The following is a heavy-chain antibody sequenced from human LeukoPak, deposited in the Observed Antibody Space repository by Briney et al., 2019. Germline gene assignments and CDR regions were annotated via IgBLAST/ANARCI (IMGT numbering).Heavy chain of an antibody. J-gene: IGHJ4*02. D-gene: IGHD2-2*01. Sequence: GESLKISCHGSGYNFTNYWIGWVRQMPGKGLEWMGIIYPGDSDTRYSPSFQGQVTISVDKSISTAYLQWSSLKASDTAIYYCAKIDRQYCSRSSCYALDYWGQGTQVTVSS. CDR1: GYNFTNYW. V-gene: IGHV5-51*01. CDR2: IYPGDSDT. CDR3: AKIDRQYCSRSSCYALDY.